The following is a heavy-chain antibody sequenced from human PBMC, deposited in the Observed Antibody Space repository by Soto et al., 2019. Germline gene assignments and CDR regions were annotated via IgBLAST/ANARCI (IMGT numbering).Heavy chain of an antibody. CDR3: TKDIHDLVGYFDY. D-gene: IGHD3-3*01. V-gene: IGHV3-9*01. J-gene: IGHJ4*02. CDR2: ISWDGGRT. Sequence: EVQLVESGGGLVQPGRSLRLSCAASGFTFDDYAIHWVRQAPGKGLEWVSGISWDGGRTGYAESVKGRFTISRDNANNFVYLQMDSLKTEDTAVYYCTKDIHDLVGYFDYWGQGTLVTVSS. CDR1: GFTFDDYA.